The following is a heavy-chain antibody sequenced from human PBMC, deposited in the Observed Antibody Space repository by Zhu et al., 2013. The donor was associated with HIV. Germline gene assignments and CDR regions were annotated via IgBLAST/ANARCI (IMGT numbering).Heavy chain of an antibody. CDR2: INHSGST. Sequence: QVQLQQWGAGLLKPSETLSLTCAVYGGSFSGYYWSWIRQPPGKGLEWIGEINHSGSTNYNPSLKSRVTISVDTSKNQFSLKLSSVTAADTAVYYCARVRLRGLNYWGQGTLVTVSS. CDR3: ARVRLRGLNY. V-gene: IGHV4-34*01. J-gene: IGHJ4*02. CDR1: GGSFSGYY. D-gene: IGHD4-17*01.